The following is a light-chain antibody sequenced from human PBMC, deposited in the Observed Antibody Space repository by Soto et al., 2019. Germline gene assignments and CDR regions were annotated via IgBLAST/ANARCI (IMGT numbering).Light chain of an antibody. V-gene: IGLV2-14*01. J-gene: IGLJ1*01. CDR1: STDVGGYKY. CDR2: DVT. Sequence: QSVLTQPASVSGSPGQSITISCTGTSTDVGGYKYVSWYQQRPGKAPKFMIYDVTSRPSGISNRFSGSKSGNTAFLIISGLQAEDEADYYCLSYTSSDTYVFGTGTKVTVL. CDR3: LSYTSSDTYV.